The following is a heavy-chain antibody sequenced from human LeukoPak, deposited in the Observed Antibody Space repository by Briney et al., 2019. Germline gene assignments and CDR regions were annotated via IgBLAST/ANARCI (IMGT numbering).Heavy chain of an antibody. CDR2: IKPNSGGT. D-gene: IGHD6-6*01. Sequence: ASVKVSCKASGYTFTDYYMHWVRQAPGQGLEWMGWIKPNSGGTNYAQKFQGRVTMTRDTSITTAYMELRRLRSDDTAVYYCATVVSTPVRPDEATGFDPWGQGTLVIVSS. V-gene: IGHV1-2*02. J-gene: IGHJ5*02. CDR1: GYTFTDYY. CDR3: ATVVSTPVRPDEATGFDP.